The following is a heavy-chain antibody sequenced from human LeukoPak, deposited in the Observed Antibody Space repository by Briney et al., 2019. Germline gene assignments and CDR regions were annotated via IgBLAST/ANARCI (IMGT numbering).Heavy chain of an antibody. Sequence: AESLKISCKGSGDSSTSNWSGWVRQMPRKGLEWLGIIYPGDSDTRYSPYSPGQITISADKSISTAYLQWSSLKASDTAMYYCARPSGSYYPWHFDYWGQGTLVTVSS. CDR2: IYPGDSDT. CDR1: GDSSTSNW. D-gene: IGHD3-10*01. CDR3: ARPSGSYYPWHFDY. J-gene: IGHJ4*02. V-gene: IGHV5-51*01.